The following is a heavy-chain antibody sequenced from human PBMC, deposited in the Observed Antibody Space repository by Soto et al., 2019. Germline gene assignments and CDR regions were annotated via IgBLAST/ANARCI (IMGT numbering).Heavy chain of an antibody. J-gene: IGHJ3*02. D-gene: IGHD3-22*01. CDR2: IYYSGST. V-gene: IGHV4-31*03. Sequence: QVQLQESGPGLVKPSQTLSLTCTVSGGSISSGGYYWSWIRQHPGKGLEWIGDIYYSGSTYYNPSLKRRVTISVDTSKNRCSLKLSSVPAADSAVYFCAKVGYYVGSGYNAFDIWGQGTMVTVSS. CDR3: AKVGYYVGSGYNAFDI. CDR1: GGSISSGGYY.